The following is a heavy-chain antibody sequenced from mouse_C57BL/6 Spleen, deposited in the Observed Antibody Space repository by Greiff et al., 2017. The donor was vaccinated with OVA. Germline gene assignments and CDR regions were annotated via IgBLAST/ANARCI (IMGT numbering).Heavy chain of an antibody. CDR3: ARGDYYGSSGIFAY. Sequence: QVQLQQSGPELVKPGASVKISCKASGYAFSSSWMNWVKQRPGKGLEWIGRIYPGDGDTNYNGKFKGKATLTADKSSSTAYMQLSSLTSEDSAVYFCARGDYYGSSGIFAYWGQGTLVTVSA. D-gene: IGHD1-1*01. CDR2: IYPGDGDT. V-gene: IGHV1-82*01. J-gene: IGHJ3*01. CDR1: GYAFSSSW.